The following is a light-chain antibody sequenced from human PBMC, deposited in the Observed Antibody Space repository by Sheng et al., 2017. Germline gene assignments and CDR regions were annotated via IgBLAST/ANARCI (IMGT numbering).Light chain of an antibody. Sequence: QSALTQPRSVSGSPGQSVTISCTGTSGHFGDYNYVSWYRQHPGKAPKLLIYSVNKWPSGVPSRFSGSKSGNTASLTISGLQTDDEADYYCSWSAGRLYVFGSGTKVIVL. CDR3: SWSAGRLYV. J-gene: IGLJ1*01. CDR2: SVN. V-gene: IGLV2-11*01. CDR1: SGHFGDYNY.